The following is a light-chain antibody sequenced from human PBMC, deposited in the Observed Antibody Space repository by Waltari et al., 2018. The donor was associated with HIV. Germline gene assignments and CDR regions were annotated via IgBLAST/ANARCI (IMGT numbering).Light chain of an antibody. V-gene: IGLV2-8*01. CDR3: SSYADRNGFYVV. CDR2: EVT. Sequence: QSALTQPPSASGSPGQSVTISCTGTNSASGGYTYVSWYQQHPGKAPKLVISEVTKRPSGVPDRFSGSKSGTTASLTVSGLQAEDEADYYCSSYADRNGFYVVFGGGTRLTVL. CDR1: NSASGGYTY. J-gene: IGLJ2*01.